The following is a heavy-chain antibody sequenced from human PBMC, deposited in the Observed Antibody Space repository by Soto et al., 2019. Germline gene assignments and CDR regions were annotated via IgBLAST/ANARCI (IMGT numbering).Heavy chain of an antibody. Sequence: QVQLVQSGPEVKKPGASVKVSCKASGYGFSNYVVTWVRQAPGQGLEWVGRVDPDNVHTKYAQRFQGRVTMTTDTATNTAYMELRSLRSADTAVYYCASWAAAGYSYFYDIDVWGKGTTVTVSS. CDR2: VDPDNVHT. CDR3: ASWAAAGYSYFYDIDV. CDR1: GYGFSNYV. V-gene: IGHV1-18*01. J-gene: IGHJ6*03. D-gene: IGHD6-13*01.